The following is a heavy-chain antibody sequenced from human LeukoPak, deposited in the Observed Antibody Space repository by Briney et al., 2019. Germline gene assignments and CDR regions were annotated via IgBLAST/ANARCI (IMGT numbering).Heavy chain of an antibody. V-gene: IGHV1-46*01. CDR3: ARVSHNGSDY. CDR1: GYTFTSYF. Sequence: ASVKVSCKASGYTFTSYFMHWVRQAPGQGLEWMGIINPTGGSTTYAQKFQGRVTMTGDTSTSTVYMELSSLRSEDTAVFYCARVSHNGSDYWGQGTLVTVSS. J-gene: IGHJ4*02. D-gene: IGHD1-1*01. CDR2: INPTGGST.